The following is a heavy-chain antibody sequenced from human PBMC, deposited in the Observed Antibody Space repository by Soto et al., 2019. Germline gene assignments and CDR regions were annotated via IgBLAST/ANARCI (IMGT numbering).Heavy chain of an antibody. D-gene: IGHD2-21*02. CDR1: GFTFSVYA. CDR2: VTANGGST. J-gene: IGHJ6*02. Sequence: EVQLLESGGGFVQPGGSPRLSCAATGFTFSVYAMTWVRQAPGKGLEWVSAVTANGGSTYSADSVKGRFTISRDNSKNTLFLQMNSLRAEDTAVYYCASLGVGDWANYYYYYGMDVWGQGTTVIVSS. V-gene: IGHV3-23*01. CDR3: ASLGVGDWANYYYYYGMDV.